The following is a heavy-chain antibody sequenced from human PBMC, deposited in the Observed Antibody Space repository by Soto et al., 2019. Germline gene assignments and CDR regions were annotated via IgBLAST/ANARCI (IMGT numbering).Heavy chain of an antibody. CDR3: ASGKSQMSRGRMGFYYYMDV. D-gene: IGHD3-10*01. V-gene: IGHV1-69*08. CDR2: VIPLLDAS. Sequence: QVQLVQSGADVKKPGSSVKISCTASGAAFSNYPFTGVRRAPGEGLEWVGRVIPLLDASNYAEKFQDKVTISAGGSTSTVYMELSARRSEDWAIYYCASGKSQMSRGRMGFYYYMDVWGKGTSVTVAS. CDR1: GAAFSNYP. J-gene: IGHJ6*03.